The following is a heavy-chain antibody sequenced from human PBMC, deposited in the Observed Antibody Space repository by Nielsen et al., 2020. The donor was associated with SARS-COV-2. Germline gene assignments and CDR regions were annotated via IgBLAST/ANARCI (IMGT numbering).Heavy chain of an antibody. CDR3: ARRKAYSSSGFDY. Sequence: GESLKISCTGSGYSFTSYWIGWVRQMPGKGLEWMGIIYPGDSDTRYSPSFQGQVTISADKSISTAYLQWSSLKASDTAMYYCARRKAYSSSGFDYWGQGTLVTVSS. CDR2: IYPGDSDT. D-gene: IGHD6-6*01. V-gene: IGHV5-51*01. J-gene: IGHJ4*02. CDR1: GYSFTSYW.